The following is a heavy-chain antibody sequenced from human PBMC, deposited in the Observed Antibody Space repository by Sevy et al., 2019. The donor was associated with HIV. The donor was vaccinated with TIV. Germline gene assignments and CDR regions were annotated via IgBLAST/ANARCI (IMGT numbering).Heavy chain of an antibody. CDR3: ARAPSAIAFDI. CDR1: GFTFSSYA. J-gene: IGHJ3*02. Sequence: GESLKISCAASGFTFSSYAMHWVRQAPGKGLEWVAVISYDGSNKYYADSVKGRFTISRDSSKNTLYLQMNSLRAEDTAVYYCARAPSAIAFDIWGQGTMVTVSS. CDR2: ISYDGSNK. D-gene: IGHD3-10*01. V-gene: IGHV3-30-3*01.